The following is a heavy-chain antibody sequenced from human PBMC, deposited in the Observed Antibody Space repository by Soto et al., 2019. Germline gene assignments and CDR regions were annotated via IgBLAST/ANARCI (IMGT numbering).Heavy chain of an antibody. Sequence: ASVKVSCKASGYTFTSYAMHWVRQAPGQRLEWMGWINAGNGNTKYSQKFQGRVTMTTDTSTSTAYMELRSLRSDDTAVYYCARGSVAGPFDPWGQGTLVTVSS. CDR3: ARGSVAGPFDP. V-gene: IGHV1-3*01. D-gene: IGHD3-10*01. CDR2: INAGNGNT. CDR1: GYTFTSYA. J-gene: IGHJ5*02.